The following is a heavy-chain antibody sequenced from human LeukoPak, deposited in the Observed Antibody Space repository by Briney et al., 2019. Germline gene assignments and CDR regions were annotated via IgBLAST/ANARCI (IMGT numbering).Heavy chain of an antibody. V-gene: IGHV1-2*02. CDR1: GYTFTGYY. CDR2: INPNSGGT. D-gene: IGHD2-2*01. J-gene: IGHJ4*02. Sequence: ASVKVSCKASGYTFTGYYMHWVRQAPGQGLEWMGWINPNSGGTNYAQKFQGRVTMTRDTSISTACMELSRLRSDDTAVYYCASSYCSSTSCYDTIDYWGQGTLVTVSS. CDR3: ASSYCSSTSCYDTIDY.